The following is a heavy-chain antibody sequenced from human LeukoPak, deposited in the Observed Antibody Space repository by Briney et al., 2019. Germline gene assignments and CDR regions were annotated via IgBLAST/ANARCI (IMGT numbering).Heavy chain of an antibody. CDR3: ARWGGYSYGFTRGFDY. V-gene: IGHV4-59*01. D-gene: IGHD5-18*01. Sequence: SETLSLTCTVSGDSISGYYWSWIRQPPGKGLECIGHIYYSGSTNYKSSHKSRVTISVDMSKNQFSLRLSSVTAAYTAVYYCARWGGYSYGFTRGFDYWGQGTLVTVSS. J-gene: IGHJ4*02. CDR2: IYYSGST. CDR1: GDSISGYY.